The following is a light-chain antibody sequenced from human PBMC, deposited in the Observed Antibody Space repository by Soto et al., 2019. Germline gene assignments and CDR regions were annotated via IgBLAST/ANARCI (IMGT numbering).Light chain of an antibody. CDR1: QTISSW. CDR3: QPYNSYSEA. CDR2: KAS. V-gene: IGKV1-5*03. J-gene: IGKJ1*01. Sequence: DIQMTRSPSTLSGSVGDRVTITCRASQTISSWLAWYKQKPGKAPKLLIYKASTLKSGVPSRFSGSGSGTGFTLTISSMQPDDFATYYCQPYNSYSEAVGQGTKVDIK.